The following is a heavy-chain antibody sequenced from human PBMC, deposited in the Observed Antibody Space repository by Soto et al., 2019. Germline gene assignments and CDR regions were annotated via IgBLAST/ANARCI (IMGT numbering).Heavy chain of an antibody. CDR2: ISSSSSYI. CDR1: GFTFSSYS. V-gene: IGHV3-21*01. Sequence: EVQLVESGGGLVKPGGSLRLSCAASGFTFSSYSMNWVRQAPGKGLEWVSSISSSSSYIYYADSVKGRFTISRDNAKNSLYLQMNSLRAEDTAVYYCARDLVVSHRPPFDLWGRGTLVTVSS. J-gene: IGHJ2*01. CDR3: ARDLVVSHRPPFDL. D-gene: IGHD6-6*01.